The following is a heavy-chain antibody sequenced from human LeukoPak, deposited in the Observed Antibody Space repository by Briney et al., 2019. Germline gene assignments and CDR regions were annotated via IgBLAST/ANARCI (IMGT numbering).Heavy chain of an antibody. J-gene: IGHJ4*02. D-gene: IGHD6-19*01. CDR2: IYPGDSDT. V-gene: IGHV5-51*01. Sequence: GESLKISCQGFGYTFSNYWIGWVRQMPGKGLEWMGIIYPGDSDTRYSPSFQGQVTISADKSISTAYLQWSSLKASDTAMYYCARLDSSGWYYFDYRGQGTLVTVSS. CDR1: GYTFSNYW. CDR3: ARLDSSGWYYFDY.